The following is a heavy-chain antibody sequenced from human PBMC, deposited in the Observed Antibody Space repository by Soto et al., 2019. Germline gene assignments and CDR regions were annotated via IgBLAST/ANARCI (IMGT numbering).Heavy chain of an antibody. D-gene: IGHD2-15*01. CDR3: ARITSILYGMDV. CDR1: GFTFSSYS. CDR2: ISGSSVSI. J-gene: IGHJ6*02. V-gene: IGHV3-48*02. Sequence: EVQLVESGGGSVQPGGSLRLSCGAAGFTFSSYSMNWVRQAPGKGLEWVSYISGSSVSIYYADSVKGRVTVSRDNAQNALFLEMNSLRDEDTAVYYCARITSILYGMDVWGLGTMVTVSS.